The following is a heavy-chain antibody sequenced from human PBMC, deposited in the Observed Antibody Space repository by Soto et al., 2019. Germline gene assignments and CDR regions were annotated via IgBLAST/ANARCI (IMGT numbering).Heavy chain of an antibody. CDR2: ISYDGNNK. CDR3: AKDLLLTTITTVGD. CDR1: GFIFCTYG. D-gene: IGHD4-17*01. Sequence: QVQLVESGGGVVQPGRSLRLSCAASGFIFCTYGMHWVRQAPGNGLEWLSVISYDGNNKYYADSVKGRFTISRDNSKNTLWLQMDSLRAEDTAVYYCAKDLLLTTITTVGDWGQGTLVTVSS. V-gene: IGHV3-30*18. J-gene: IGHJ4*02.